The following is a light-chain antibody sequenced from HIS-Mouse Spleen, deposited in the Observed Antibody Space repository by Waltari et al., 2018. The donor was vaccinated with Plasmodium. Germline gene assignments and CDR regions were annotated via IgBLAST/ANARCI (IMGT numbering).Light chain of an antibody. CDR1: RSVLYSSNNKNY. V-gene: IGKV4-1*01. CDR3: QQYYSTPYT. CDR2: WAS. Sequence: DLVLTQSPDSLAVSLGARSTINCKSSRSVLYSSNNKNYLAWYQQKPGQPPKLLIYWASTRESGVPDRFSGSGSGTDFTLTISSLQAEDVAVYYCQQYYSTPYTFGQGTKLEIK. J-gene: IGKJ2*01.